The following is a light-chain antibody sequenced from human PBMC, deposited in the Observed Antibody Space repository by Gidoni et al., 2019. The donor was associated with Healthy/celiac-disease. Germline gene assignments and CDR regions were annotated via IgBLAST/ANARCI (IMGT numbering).Light chain of an antibody. V-gene: IGLV3-21*02. Sequence: SYVLTQPPSVSVAPGQTARITCGGNNIGSKSVHWYQQKPGQAPVLVVYDGSDRPSGIPERSSGSNSGNTATLTISRVEDGDEADYYCQVWDSSSDHVVFGGGTKLTVL. CDR3: QVWDSSSDHVV. CDR1: NIGSKS. J-gene: IGLJ2*01. CDR2: DGS.